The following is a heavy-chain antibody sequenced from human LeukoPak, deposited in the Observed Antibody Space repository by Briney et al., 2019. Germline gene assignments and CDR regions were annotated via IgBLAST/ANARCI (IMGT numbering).Heavy chain of an antibody. CDR2: ISGSGGST. D-gene: IGHD1-26*01. CDR1: GFTFSSYA. J-gene: IGHJ4*02. CDR3: AKDGSSGGSYPFSFDY. V-gene: IGHV3-23*01. Sequence: GGSLRLSCAASGFTFSSYAMSWVRQAPGKGLEWVSAISGSGGSTYYADSVKGRFTISRDNSKNTLYLQMNSLRAEDTAVYYCAKDGSSGGSYPFSFDYWGQGTLVTVSS.